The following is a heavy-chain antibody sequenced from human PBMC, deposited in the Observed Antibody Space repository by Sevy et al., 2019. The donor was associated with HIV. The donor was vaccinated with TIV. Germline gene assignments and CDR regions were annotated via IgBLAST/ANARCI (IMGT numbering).Heavy chain of an antibody. CDR2: MYYSGST. D-gene: IGHD2-15*01. CDR3: ARVVVAATRRYFDY. Sequence: SETLSLTCTVSVDSINKYHWSWIRQPPGKGLEWIGYMYYSGSTNYNPSLKSRVTISIDTSKNQFSLKLDSVTAADTAVYYCARVVVAATRRYFDYWGQGTLVTVSS. CDR1: VDSINKYH. J-gene: IGHJ4*02. V-gene: IGHV4-59*12.